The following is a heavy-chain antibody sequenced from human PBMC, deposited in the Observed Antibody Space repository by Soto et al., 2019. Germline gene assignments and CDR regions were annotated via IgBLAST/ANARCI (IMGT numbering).Heavy chain of an antibody. Sequence: PSETLSLTCTVSGGSISSYYWSWIRQPPGKGLEWIGYIYYSGSTNYNPSLKSRVTISVDTSENQFSLKLSSVTAADTAVHYCARDGGPVDAFDIWGHGTMVTVSS. CDR1: GGSISSYY. CDR2: IYYSGST. V-gene: IGHV4-59*01. CDR3: ARDGGPVDAFDI. D-gene: IGHD3-3*01. J-gene: IGHJ3*02.